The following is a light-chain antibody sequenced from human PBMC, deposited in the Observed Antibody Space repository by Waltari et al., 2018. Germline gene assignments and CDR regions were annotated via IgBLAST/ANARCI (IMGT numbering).Light chain of an antibody. Sequence: DIQMTQSPSSLPASVGDRVTITCRATESISNYLNWYQQKPGKAPKLLNYAASSLQSGVPSRFSGSGSGTDFTLTISSLQPEDFATYYCQQSNSNPLTFGGGTKVEMK. CDR2: AAS. CDR3: QQSNSNPLT. V-gene: IGKV1-39*01. CDR1: ESISNY. J-gene: IGKJ4*01.